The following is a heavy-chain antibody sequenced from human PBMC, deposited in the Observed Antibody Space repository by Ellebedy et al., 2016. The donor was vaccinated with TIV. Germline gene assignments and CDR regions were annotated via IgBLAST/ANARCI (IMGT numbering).Heavy chain of an antibody. D-gene: IGHD4-11*01. V-gene: IGHV1-3*01. Sequence: AASVKVSCKASGYTFTSYYIHWVRQDPGQGLEWMAWNTGGNGEKKYSQKCQGRFTVNRDSSASTSDLELSSLRSEDTAVYDCAREFALTVTGLDVWGQGTTVTVSS. CDR2: NTGGNGEK. CDR3: AREFALTVTGLDV. J-gene: IGHJ6*02. CDR1: GYTFTSYY.